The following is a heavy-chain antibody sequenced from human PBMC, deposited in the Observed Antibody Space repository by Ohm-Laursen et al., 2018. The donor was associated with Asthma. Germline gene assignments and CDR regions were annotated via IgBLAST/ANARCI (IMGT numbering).Heavy chain of an antibody. Sequence: PGTLSLTCLVSGDSINRDIWWSWIRQSPGKGLEWIGEIHHSGTAHSNPSLKSRVTMSVDNSKNQFSLKVTSVTAADTAVYYCVAVAGYYYYGMDVWGQGTTVTVSS. CDR2: IHHSGTA. CDR3: VAVAGYYYYGMDV. D-gene: IGHD6-19*01. CDR1: GDSINRDIW. V-gene: IGHV4-4*03. J-gene: IGHJ6*02.